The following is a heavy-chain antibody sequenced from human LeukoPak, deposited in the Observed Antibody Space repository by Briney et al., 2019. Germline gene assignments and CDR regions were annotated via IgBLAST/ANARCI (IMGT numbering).Heavy chain of an antibody. CDR2: FGISGAI. Sequence: GGSLRLSCAASGFAVNTYDMHWVRQAPGEGPQWIAYFGISGAIYYADSVRGRFTISRDSAKNSLYLQMNGLRVDDTAIHYCAGYGVYPYWGQGTPVTVSS. J-gene: IGHJ4*02. D-gene: IGHD5/OR15-5a*01. V-gene: IGHV3-48*01. CDR3: AGYGVYPY. CDR1: GFAVNTYD.